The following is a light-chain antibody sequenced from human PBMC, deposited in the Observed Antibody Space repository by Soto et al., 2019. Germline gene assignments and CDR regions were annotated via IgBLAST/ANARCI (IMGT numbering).Light chain of an antibody. CDR3: QHRSNWPQLA. CDR1: QSVSRF. Sequence: EIVLTQSPATLSLSPGDRATLSCRASQSVSRFLAWYQQKLGQAPRLLIYDTSNRATGIPTRFSGSGSGTDFTLTISSLEPEDFAFYYCQHRSNWPQLAFGGGTKV. CDR2: DTS. V-gene: IGKV3-11*01. J-gene: IGKJ4*01.